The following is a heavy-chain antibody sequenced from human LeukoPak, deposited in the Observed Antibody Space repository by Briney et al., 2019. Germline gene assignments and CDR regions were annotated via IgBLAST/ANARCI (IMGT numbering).Heavy chain of an antibody. D-gene: IGHD6-13*01. J-gene: IGHJ4*02. Sequence: SETLSLTCTVSGFSISSTSYWVWIRQPPGKRLEWIGSIYHSGNNYYNPSLKNRVTMSVDTSKNQFSLHLTSVTAADTAVYYCARGYSSSWFYFDSWGQGTLVTVSS. CDR3: ARGYSSSWFYFDS. V-gene: IGHV4-38-2*02. CDR2: IYHSGNN. CDR1: GFSISSTSY.